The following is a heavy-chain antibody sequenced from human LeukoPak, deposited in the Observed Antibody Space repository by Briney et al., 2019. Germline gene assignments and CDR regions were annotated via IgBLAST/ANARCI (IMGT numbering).Heavy chain of an antibody. CDR1: GFTFSSYS. V-gene: IGHV3-21*01. CDR3: ATSLLRRPYYGMDV. D-gene: IGHD3-22*01. Sequence: GGSLRLSCAASGFTFSSYSMNWVRQAPGKGLEWVSSISSSSSYIYYADSVKGRFTISRDNAKNSLYLQMNSLRAEDTAVYYCATSLLRRPYYGMDVWGQGTTVTVSS. J-gene: IGHJ6*02. CDR2: ISSSSSYI.